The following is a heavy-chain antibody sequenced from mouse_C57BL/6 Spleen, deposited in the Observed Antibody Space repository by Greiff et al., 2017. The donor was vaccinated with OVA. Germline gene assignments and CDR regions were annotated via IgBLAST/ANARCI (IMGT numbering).Heavy chain of an antibody. CDR2: IEPKRGGT. CDR1: FYTFPSSW. V-gene: IGHV1-72*01. D-gene: IGHD2-4*01. J-gene: IGHJ2*01. CDR3: ASAYDYDGGNY. Sequence: LHPPVAELVPPVASVQLSCPSSFYTFPSSWLHWGKQRSGGGREWNGRIEPKRGGTKNNEKFKSKGTLTVDKPSSTAYMQLSSLTSEDSAVYYCASAYDYDGGNYWGQGTTLTVSS.